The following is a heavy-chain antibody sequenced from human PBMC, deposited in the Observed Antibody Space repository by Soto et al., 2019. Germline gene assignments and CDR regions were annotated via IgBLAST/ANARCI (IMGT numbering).Heavy chain of an antibody. D-gene: IGHD1-26*01. CDR3: ARAAPGWELAI. V-gene: IGHV4-31*03. J-gene: IGHJ3*02. Sequence: QVQLQESGPGLVKPSQTLSLTCTVSGGSISSGGYYWSWIRQHPGKGLEWIGYIYYSGSTYYNPSLNSRDTISVDTSKNQFSPKLSSVTAADTAVYYCARAAPGWELAIWGQGTMVTVSS. CDR2: IYYSGST. CDR1: GGSISSGGYY.